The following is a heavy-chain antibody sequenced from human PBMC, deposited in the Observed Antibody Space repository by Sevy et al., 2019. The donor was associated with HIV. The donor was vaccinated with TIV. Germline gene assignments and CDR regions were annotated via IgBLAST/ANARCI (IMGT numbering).Heavy chain of an antibody. Sequence: ASVKVSCKASGYTFTSFDINWVRQATGQGLEWMGWMNPNSGNTGYAQKFQGRVTMTRNTSISTAYMELSSLRSEDTAVYYCARVDDRASYFDYWGQGTLVTVSS. CDR3: ARVDDRASYFDY. CDR1: GYTFTSFD. D-gene: IGHD3-22*01. J-gene: IGHJ4*02. CDR2: MNPNSGNT. V-gene: IGHV1-8*01.